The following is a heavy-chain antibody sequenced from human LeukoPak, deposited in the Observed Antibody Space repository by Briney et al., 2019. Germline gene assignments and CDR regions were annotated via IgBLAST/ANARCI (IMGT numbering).Heavy chain of an antibody. CDR1: GGSISSSSYY. CDR2: IYYSGST. J-gene: IGHJ5*02. Sequence: PSETLSLTCTVSGGSISSSSYYWGWIRQPPGKGLEWIGSIYYSGSTYYNPSLTSRVTISVDTSKNQFSLKLSSVTAADTAVYYCARQGSGYYPSPTHNWFDPWGQGTLVTVSS. D-gene: IGHD3-3*01. V-gene: IGHV4-39*01. CDR3: ARQGSGYYPSPTHNWFDP.